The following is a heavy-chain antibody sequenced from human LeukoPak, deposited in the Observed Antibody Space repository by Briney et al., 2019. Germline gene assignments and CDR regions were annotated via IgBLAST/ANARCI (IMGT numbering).Heavy chain of an antibody. CDR1: GGTFISYA. D-gene: IGHD6-13*01. Sequence: GASVKVSCKDSGGTFISYAISWVREAPGQGLEWMGGIIPIFGTANYAQKFQGRVTITADESTSTAYMELSSLRSEDTAGYYCAGGQQMKAFDIWGQGTMLTVSS. CDR3: AGGQQMKAFDI. J-gene: IGHJ3*02. V-gene: IGHV1-69*13. CDR2: IIPIFGTA.